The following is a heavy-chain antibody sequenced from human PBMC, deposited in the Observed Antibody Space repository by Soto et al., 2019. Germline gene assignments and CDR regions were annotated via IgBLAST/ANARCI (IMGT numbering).Heavy chain of an antibody. J-gene: IGHJ4*02. CDR1: GGSISSGGYS. Sequence: QLQLQESGSGLVKPSQTLSLTCAVSGGSISSGGYSWSWIRQPPGKGLEWIGYIYHSGSTYYNPSLKSRVTISVDRTKNQFSLKLSSVTAADTAVYYCARGGGIAVAATAHWGQGTLVTVSS. CDR3: ARGGGIAVAATAH. CDR2: IYHSGST. D-gene: IGHD6-19*01. V-gene: IGHV4-30-2*01.